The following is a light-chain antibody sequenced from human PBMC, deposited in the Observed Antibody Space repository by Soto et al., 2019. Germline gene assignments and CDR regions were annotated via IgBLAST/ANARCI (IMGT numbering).Light chain of an antibody. J-gene: IGKJ2*01. CDR2: KAS. Sequence: DIQMTQSPSTLSASVGDRVTITCRASQSITRLLAWYQQKPGKAPKLLIQKASIFESGVPSRLSGSGSGAALTLTISSLPPDDFAAYYCQQYCNYSYTFGQGTKLEIK. CDR3: QQYCNYSYT. V-gene: IGKV1-5*03. CDR1: QSITRL.